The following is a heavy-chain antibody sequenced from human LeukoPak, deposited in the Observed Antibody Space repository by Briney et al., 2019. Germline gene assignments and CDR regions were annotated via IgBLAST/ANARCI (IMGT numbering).Heavy chain of an antibody. CDR2: IYHSGST. J-gene: IGHJ4*02. CDR3: AGLLGVAGTTRLDC. Sequence: SETLSLTCAVSGGSISSSNWWSWVRQPPGKGLEWIGEIYHSGSTNYNPSLKSRVTISVDKSKNQFSLKLSSVTAADTAVYYCAGLLGVAGTTRLDCWGQGTLVAVSS. CDR1: GGSISSSNW. D-gene: IGHD6-19*01. V-gene: IGHV4-4*02.